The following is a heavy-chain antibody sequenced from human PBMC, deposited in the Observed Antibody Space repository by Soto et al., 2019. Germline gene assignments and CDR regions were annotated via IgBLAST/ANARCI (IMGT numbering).Heavy chain of an antibody. CDR1: GGTFSSYA. CDR2: IIPIFGTA. J-gene: IGHJ4*02. CDR3: ARDAELLRAYGFFCDY. V-gene: IGHV1-69*13. Sequence: GASVKVSCKASGGTFSSYAISWVRQAPGQGLEWMGGIIPIFGTANYAQKFQGRVTITADESTSTAYMELSSLRSEDTAVYYCARDAELLRAYGFFCDYWGQGTLVTVSS. D-gene: IGHD1-7*01.